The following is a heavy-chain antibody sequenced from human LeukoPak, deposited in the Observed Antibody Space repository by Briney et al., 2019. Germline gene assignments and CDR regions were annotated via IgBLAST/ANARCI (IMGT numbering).Heavy chain of an antibody. J-gene: IGHJ4*02. V-gene: IGHV3-15*01. CDR1: GITISDAW. Sequence: GGSLRLSCEASGITISDAWMSWVRQAPGKGLEWVGRIKSKSAGGTTDHAAPVKGRFSVSRDDSKNTLYLQMNSLTIEDTAVYYCVTPPDWGQGTLVTVSS. CDR3: VTPPD. D-gene: IGHD5-18*01. CDR2: IKSKSAGGTT.